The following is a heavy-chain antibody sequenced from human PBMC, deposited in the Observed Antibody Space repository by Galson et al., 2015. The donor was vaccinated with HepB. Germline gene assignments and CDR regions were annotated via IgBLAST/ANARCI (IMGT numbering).Heavy chain of an antibody. V-gene: IGHV4-39*07. Sequence: SETLSLTCTVSGGSISSSSYYWGWIRQPPGKGLGWIGSIYYSGSTYYNPSLKSRVTISVDTSKNQFSLKLSSVTAADTAVYYCARSYMVVTAPTVYWGQGTLVTVSP. CDR1: GGSISSSSYY. CDR2: IYYSGST. D-gene: IGHD2-21*02. CDR3: ARSYMVVTAPTVY. J-gene: IGHJ4*02.